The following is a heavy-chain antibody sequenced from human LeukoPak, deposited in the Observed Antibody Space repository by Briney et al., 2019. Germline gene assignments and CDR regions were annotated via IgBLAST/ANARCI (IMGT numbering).Heavy chain of an antibody. V-gene: IGHV4-34*01. J-gene: IGHJ4*02. CDR2: ITHSGST. Sequence: SETLSLTSAVSGGSISSGGYYWSWIRQPPGKGLEWIGEITHSGSTNYNPSLKSRVTISVDTSKNQFSLKLSSVTAADTAVYYCASRDTATGLDWGQGTLVTVSS. D-gene: IGHD5-18*01. CDR1: GGSISSGGYY. CDR3: ASRDTATGLD.